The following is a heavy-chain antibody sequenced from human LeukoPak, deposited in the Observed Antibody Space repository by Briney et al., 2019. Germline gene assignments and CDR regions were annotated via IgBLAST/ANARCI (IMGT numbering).Heavy chain of an antibody. D-gene: IGHD3-16*01. CDR3: AKDGANWFGP. CDR1: GGSISGSY. J-gene: IGHJ5*02. CDR2: MYSSGTT. Sequence: SETLSLTCTVSGGSISGSYWGWIRQTAGKGLEWIGRMYSSGTTNHNPSLKSRVAMSIDTSRNRFSLKLSSVTAADTAVYYCAKDGANWFGPWGQGTLVTVSS. V-gene: IGHV4-4*07.